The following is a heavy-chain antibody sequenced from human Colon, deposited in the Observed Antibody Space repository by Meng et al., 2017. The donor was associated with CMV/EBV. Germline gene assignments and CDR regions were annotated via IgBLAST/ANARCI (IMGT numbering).Heavy chain of an antibody. V-gene: IGHV3-23*01. CDR1: GFTFSSYA. CDR3: ARGQVQLGY. Sequence: GESLKISCAASGFTFSSYAMSWVRQGPGKVLEWVSAISGSADTTHYAASVQGRFTISRDNSKNTLYLQMNSLRAEDTAVYYCARGQVQLGYWGQGTLVTVSS. J-gene: IGHJ4*02. CDR2: ISGSADTT. D-gene: IGHD6-6*01.